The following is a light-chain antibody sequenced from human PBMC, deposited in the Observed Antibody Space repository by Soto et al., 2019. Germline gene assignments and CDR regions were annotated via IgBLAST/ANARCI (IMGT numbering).Light chain of an antibody. CDR2: NNN. J-gene: IGLJ1*01. Sequence: QSVLTQPPSASGTPGQRVTISCSGSSSNIGSNTVNWYQRLPGTAPKLLIYNNNQRPSGVPDRFSGSKSGTSASLAISGLQSEDEADYSCAAWDDSLNGLVFGTGTKVTVL. CDR3: AAWDDSLNGLV. CDR1: SSNIGSNT. V-gene: IGLV1-44*01.